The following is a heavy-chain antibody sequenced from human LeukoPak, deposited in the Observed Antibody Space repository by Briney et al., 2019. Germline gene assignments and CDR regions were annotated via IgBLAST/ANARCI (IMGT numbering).Heavy chain of an antibody. D-gene: IGHD3-22*01. Sequence: ASVKVSCKASGYTFTSYYMHWVRQAPGQGLEWMGIINPSGGSTSYAQKFQGRVTMTTDTSTSTAYMELRSLRSDDTAVYYCARDVGYDSAWDYYYGMDVWGQGTTVTVSS. J-gene: IGHJ6*02. CDR1: GYTFTSYY. CDR3: ARDVGYDSAWDYYYGMDV. CDR2: INPSGGST. V-gene: IGHV1-46*01.